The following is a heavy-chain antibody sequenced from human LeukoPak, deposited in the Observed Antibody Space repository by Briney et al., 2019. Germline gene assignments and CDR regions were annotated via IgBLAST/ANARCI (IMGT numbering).Heavy chain of an antibody. V-gene: IGHV4-39*01. J-gene: IGHJ4*02. Sequence: PSETLSLTSTVSGGSISSSSYYWGWIRQPPGKGLQWIGSIYYSGSTYYNPSLKSRVTISVHTSKNQFSLKLTSLTAADTAVYYCARLLGPGGTPDAYFDYWGQGTLVTVSS. CDR3: ARLLGPGGTPDAYFDY. CDR2: IYYSGST. D-gene: IGHD3-16*01. CDR1: GGSISSSSYY.